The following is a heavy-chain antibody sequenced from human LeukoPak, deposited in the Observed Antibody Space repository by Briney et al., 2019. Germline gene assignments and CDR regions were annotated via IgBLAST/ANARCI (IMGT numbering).Heavy chain of an antibody. D-gene: IGHD3-10*01. CDR1: GFAFSSYW. Sequence: GWSLRLSCASSGFAFSSYWVHWFRQAKGTGLVSVSHIRSDGSSTNYADSVKGRFTISRDNAKSTLYLQMNSLRAGDTAVYYCARASGSGSHYPFDYWGQGTLVTVSS. CDR3: ARASGSGSHYPFDY. J-gene: IGHJ4*02. CDR2: IRSDGSST. V-gene: IGHV3-74*01.